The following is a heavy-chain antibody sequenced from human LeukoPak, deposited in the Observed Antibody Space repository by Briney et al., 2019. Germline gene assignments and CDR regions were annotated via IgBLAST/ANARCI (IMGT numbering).Heavy chain of an antibody. J-gene: IGHJ3*01. D-gene: IGHD3-22*01. CDR1: GYTFTSYG. CDR2: ISAYNGNT. V-gene: IGHV1-18*04. CDR3: ARAEGYYYDSSGPAGAFDL. Sequence: ASVKVSCKASGYTFTSYGISWVRQAPGQALEWMGWISAYNGNTNYAQKLQGRVTMTQDTSTSTAYMELRRLSSDDTAVYYCARAEGYYYDSSGPAGAFDLWGQGTMVTVSS.